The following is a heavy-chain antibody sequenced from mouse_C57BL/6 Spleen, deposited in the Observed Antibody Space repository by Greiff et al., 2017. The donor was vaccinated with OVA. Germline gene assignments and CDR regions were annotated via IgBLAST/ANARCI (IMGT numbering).Heavy chain of an antibody. J-gene: IGHJ2*01. CDR2: IYPGDGDT. D-gene: IGHD1-1*01. Sequence: VKVVESGPELVKPGASVKISCKASGYAFSSSWMNWVKQRPGKGLEWIGRIYPGDGDTNYNGKFKGKATLTADKSSSTAYMQLSSLTSEDSAVYFCARRDYGSSYVIDYWGQGTTLTVSS. CDR1: GYAFSSSW. V-gene: IGHV1-82*01. CDR3: ARRDYGSSYVIDY.